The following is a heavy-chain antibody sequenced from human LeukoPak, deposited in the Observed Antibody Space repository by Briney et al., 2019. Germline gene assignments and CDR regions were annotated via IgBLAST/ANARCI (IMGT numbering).Heavy chain of an antibody. D-gene: IGHD1-14*01. CDR3: ARDQTRTLSDP. V-gene: IGHV1-2*02. Sequence: ASVKVSCKASGYTFTCYYMHWVRQAPGQGLEWMGCINPNNGDTNYAQKFQGRVTMTRDTYIGTDYMELSRLRSDDTAVYYCARDQTRTLSDPWGQGTLVTVSS. CDR1: GYTFTCYY. J-gene: IGHJ5*02. CDR2: INPNNGDT.